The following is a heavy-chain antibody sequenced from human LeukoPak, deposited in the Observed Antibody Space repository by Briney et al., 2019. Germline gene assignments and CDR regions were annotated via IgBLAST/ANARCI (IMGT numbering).Heavy chain of an antibody. V-gene: IGHV4-4*07. D-gene: IGHD4-17*01. CDR2: IYTSGST. Sequence: TSETLSLTCTVSGGSISSYYWSWIRQPAGKGLEWIGRIYTSGSTNYNPSLKSRVTMSVDTSKNQFSLKLSSVTAADTAVYYCARVPHFGDYGWFDPWGQGTLVTVSS. J-gene: IGHJ5*02. CDR1: GGSISSYY. CDR3: ARVPHFGDYGWFDP.